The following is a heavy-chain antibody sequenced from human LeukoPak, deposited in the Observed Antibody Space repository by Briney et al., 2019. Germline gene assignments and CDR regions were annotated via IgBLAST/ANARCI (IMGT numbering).Heavy chain of an antibody. CDR1: GFTFSSYS. D-gene: IGHD1-26*01. CDR3: ARDPTRPIIVGYYFDY. CDR2: ISSSSSYI. J-gene: IGHJ4*02. Sequence: GGSLRLPCAASGFTFSSYSMTWVRQAPGKGLEWVSSISSSSSYIYYADSVKGRFTISRDNAKNSLYLQMNSLRAEDTAVYYCARDPTRPIIVGYYFDYWGQGTLVTVSS. V-gene: IGHV3-21*01.